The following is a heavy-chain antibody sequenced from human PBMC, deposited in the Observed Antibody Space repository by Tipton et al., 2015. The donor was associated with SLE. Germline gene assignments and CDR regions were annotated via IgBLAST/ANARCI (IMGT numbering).Heavy chain of an antibody. D-gene: IGHD4-17*01. J-gene: IGHJ4*02. CDR2: ISGSGIST. CDR3: ARDGATTVTFDY. CDR1: GFTFSSYA. Sequence: SLRLSCAASGFTFSSYAMSWVRQAPGKGLEWVSAISGSGISTYYADSVKGRFTISRDNSKNTLYLQMNSLRAEDTAVYYCARDGATTVTFDYWGQGTLVTVSS. V-gene: IGHV3-23*01.